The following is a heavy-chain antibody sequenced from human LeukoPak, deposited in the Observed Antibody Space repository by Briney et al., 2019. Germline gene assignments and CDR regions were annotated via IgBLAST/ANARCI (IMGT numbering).Heavy chain of an antibody. CDR3: ASAIAIPARAFDL. CDR1: GGSISSGSYY. D-gene: IGHD6-13*01. Sequence: NPSETLSLTCTVSGGSISSGSYYWYWIRQPAGKGLEWIGRIYTSGSTNYNPSLKGRVTISVDTSKNQFSLKLSSVTAADTAVYYCASAIAIPARAFDLWGQGTVVTVSS. V-gene: IGHV4-61*02. J-gene: IGHJ3*01. CDR2: IYTSGST.